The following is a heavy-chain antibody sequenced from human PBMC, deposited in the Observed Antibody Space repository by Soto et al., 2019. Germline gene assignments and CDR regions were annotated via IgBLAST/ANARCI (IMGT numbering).Heavy chain of an antibody. V-gene: IGHV4-34*01. CDR1: GGSFSGYY. CDR3: ARGRGTVAGRRHYYYYGMDV. D-gene: IGHD6-19*01. Sequence: ASETLSLTCAVYGGSFSGYYWSWIRQPPGKGLEWIGEINHSGSTNYNPSLKSRVTISVDTSKNQFSLKLSSVTAADTAVYYCARGRGTVAGRRHYYYYGMDVWGQGTTVTVSS. CDR2: INHSGST. J-gene: IGHJ6*02.